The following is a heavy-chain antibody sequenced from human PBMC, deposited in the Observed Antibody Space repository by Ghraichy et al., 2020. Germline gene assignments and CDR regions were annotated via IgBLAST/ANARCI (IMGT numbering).Heavy chain of an antibody. CDR3: ARDLCSTGGSCYWNYYYGMDV. V-gene: IGHV3-74*01. Sequence: LSLTCAASGFTFSSYWMHWVRQAPGKGLVWVSRINTDGSSTSYADSVKGRFTISRDNAKNTLYLQMNSLRAEDTAVYYCARDLCSTGGSCYWNYYYGMDVWGQGTTVTVSS. CDR2: INTDGSST. CDR1: GFTFSSYW. J-gene: IGHJ6*02. D-gene: IGHD2-15*01.